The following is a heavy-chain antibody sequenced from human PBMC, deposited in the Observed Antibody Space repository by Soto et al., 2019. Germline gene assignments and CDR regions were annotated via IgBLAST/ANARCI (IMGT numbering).Heavy chain of an antibody. CDR3: ASRYYLPLPAGASGDTEYFHH. V-gene: IGHV1-69*01. CDR1: GGTFSSYT. D-gene: IGHD2-21*02. CDR2: ITPLFGTP. J-gene: IGHJ1*01. Sequence: QVQLVQSGAEVKKSGSSVKVSCKASGGTFSSYTVGWVRQAPGQGLEWMGGITPLFGTPSYAQKFQGRVTITADESTATAYMELRSLPSEDMAVYYCASRYYLPLPAGASGDTEYFHHWGQGTLVTVSS.